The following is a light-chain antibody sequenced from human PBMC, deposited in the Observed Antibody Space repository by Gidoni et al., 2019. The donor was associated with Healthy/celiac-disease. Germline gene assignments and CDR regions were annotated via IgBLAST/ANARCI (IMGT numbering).Light chain of an antibody. CDR2: DVS. V-gene: IGLV2-14*01. Sequence: QSALTQPASVSGSPGQSITISCTGTSSDVGGYNYVYCYQQHPGKAPKLMIYDVSNRPSGVSNRFSGSKSGNTASLTISGLPAEDEADYYCSSYTSSSTLDVVFGGGTKLTVL. CDR1: SSDVGGYNY. CDR3: SSYTSSSTLDVV. J-gene: IGLJ2*01.